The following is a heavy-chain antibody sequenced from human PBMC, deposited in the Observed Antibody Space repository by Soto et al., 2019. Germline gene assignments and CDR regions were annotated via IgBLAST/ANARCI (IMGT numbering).Heavy chain of an antibody. J-gene: IGHJ6*03. V-gene: IGHV3-33*01. Sequence: HPGGSLRLSCAASGFTFSSYGMHWVRQAPGKGLEWVAVIWYDGSNKYYADSVKGRFTISRDNSKNTLYLQMNSLRAEDTAVYYCARDPTPGTTGTTAFRKYYYYMDVWGKGTTVTVSS. D-gene: IGHD1-1*01. CDR3: ARDPTPGTTGTTAFRKYYYYMDV. CDR1: GFTFSSYG. CDR2: IWYDGSNK.